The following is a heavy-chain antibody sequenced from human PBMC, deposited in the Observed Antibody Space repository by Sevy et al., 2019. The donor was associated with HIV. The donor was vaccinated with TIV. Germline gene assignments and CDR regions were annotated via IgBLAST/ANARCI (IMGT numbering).Heavy chain of an antibody. J-gene: IGHJ4*02. CDR3: AKDLTGRYTSSSGDFDY. Sequence: GGSLRLSCAASGFTFSNYGMHWVRQAPGKGLEWVALIRFDASTKYYKDSVKGRFTVSRDNAKNILYLQMNSLRPEDTAVYYCAKDLTGRYTSSSGDFDYWGPGTLVTVSS. V-gene: IGHV3-30*02. CDR1: GFTFSNYG. D-gene: IGHD6-6*01. CDR2: IRFDASTK.